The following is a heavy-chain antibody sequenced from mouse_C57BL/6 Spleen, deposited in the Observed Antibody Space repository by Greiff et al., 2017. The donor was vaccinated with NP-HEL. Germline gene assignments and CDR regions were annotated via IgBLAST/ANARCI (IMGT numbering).Heavy chain of an antibody. CDR3: ARGDTTVEVDY. CDR2: IYPRSGNT. V-gene: IGHV1-81*01. J-gene: IGHJ2*01. D-gene: IGHD1-1*01. Sequence: QVQLKESGAELARPGASVKLSCKASGYTFTSYGISWVKQRTGQGLEWIGEIYPRSGNTYYNEKFKGKATLTADKSSSTAYMELRSLTSEDSAVYFCARGDTTVEVDYWGQGTTLTVSS. CDR1: GYTFTSYG.